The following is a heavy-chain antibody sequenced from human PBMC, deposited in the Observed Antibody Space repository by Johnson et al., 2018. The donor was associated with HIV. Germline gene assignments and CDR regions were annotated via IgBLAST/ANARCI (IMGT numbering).Heavy chain of an antibody. J-gene: IGHJ3*02. D-gene: IGHD6-19*01. Sequence: QVQLVESGGGVVQPGRSLRLSCAASGFTFSSYAMHWVRQAPGKGLEWVAVISYDGSNKYYADSVKGRFTISRDNSKNTPYLQMNSLRAEDTAVYYCARPSGSGWSSDAFDIWGQGTMVTVSS. CDR1: GFTFSSYA. V-gene: IGHV3-30*14. CDR2: ISYDGSNK. CDR3: ARPSGSGWSSDAFDI.